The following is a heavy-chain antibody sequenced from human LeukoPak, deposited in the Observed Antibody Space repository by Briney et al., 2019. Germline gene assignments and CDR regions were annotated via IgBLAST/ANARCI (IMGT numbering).Heavy chain of an antibody. V-gene: IGHV3-64D*06. CDR1: GFTFSSYA. D-gene: IGHD3-9*01. CDR3: VKGNVLRYFDWPAPFDY. CDR2: LSSNGGST. J-gene: IGHJ4*02. Sequence: GGSLRLSCSASGFTFSSYAMHWVRQAPGKGLEYVSALSSNGGSTYYADSVKGRFTISRDNSKNTLYLQMSSLRAEDTAVYYCVKGNVLRYFDWPAPFDYWGQGTLVTVSS.